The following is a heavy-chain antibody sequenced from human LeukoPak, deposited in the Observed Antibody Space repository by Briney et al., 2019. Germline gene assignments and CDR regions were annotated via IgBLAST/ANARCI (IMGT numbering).Heavy chain of an antibody. Sequence: PGGSLRLSCAASGFTFSNYGIHWVRQAPGKGLEWVAVTSYDGSNKYYADSVKGRCTISRDKSKNTVYLQMNSLRAEDTAVYYCAKEAGYSYGFDYWGQGTLVTVSS. D-gene: IGHD5-18*01. CDR1: GFTFSNYG. V-gene: IGHV3-30*18. J-gene: IGHJ4*02. CDR2: TSYDGSNK. CDR3: AKEAGYSYGFDY.